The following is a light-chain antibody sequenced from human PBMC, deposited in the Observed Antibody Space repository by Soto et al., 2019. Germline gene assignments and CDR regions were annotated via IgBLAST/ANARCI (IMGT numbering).Light chain of an antibody. CDR2: GAS. J-gene: IGKJ1*01. Sequence: EVVMTQSPATLSVSPGERATLSCMASQSIRSNLAWYQLKPGQAPRLLIYGASSRATGIPDRFSGSGSGTDFTLTISRLDPEDFAVYFCQQYGSSPRTFGQGTKVDIK. CDR1: QSIRSN. V-gene: IGKV3-20*01. CDR3: QQYGSSPRT.